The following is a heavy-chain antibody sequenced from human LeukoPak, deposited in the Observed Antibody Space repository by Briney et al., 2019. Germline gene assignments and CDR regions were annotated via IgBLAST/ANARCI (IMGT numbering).Heavy chain of an antibody. CDR3: ARDHPTYYYDSSGYTSFDY. V-gene: IGHV3-33*01. D-gene: IGHD3-22*01. CDR2: IWYDGNNK. J-gene: IGHJ4*02. CDR1: GFTFSSYG. Sequence: GGSLRLSCAASGFTFSSYGMHWVRQAPGKGLEWVAVIWYDGNNKYYADSVKGRFTISRDNSKSTLYLQMNSLRAEDTAVYYCARDHPTYYYDSSGYTSFDYWGQGTLVTVSS.